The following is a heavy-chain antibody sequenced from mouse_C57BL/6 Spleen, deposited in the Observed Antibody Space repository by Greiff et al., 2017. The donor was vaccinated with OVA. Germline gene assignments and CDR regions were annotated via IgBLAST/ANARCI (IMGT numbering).Heavy chain of an antibody. V-gene: IGHV1-66*01. CDR2: IYPGSGNT. CDR3: ARVDEDYYAMDY. CDR1: GYSFTSYY. J-gene: IGHJ4*01. Sequence: QVQLKESGPELVKPGASVKISCKASGYSFTSYYIHWVKQRPGQGLEWIGWIYPGSGNTKYNEKFKGKATLTADTSSSTAYMQLSSLTSEDSAVYYCARVDEDYYAMDYWGQGTSVTVSS.